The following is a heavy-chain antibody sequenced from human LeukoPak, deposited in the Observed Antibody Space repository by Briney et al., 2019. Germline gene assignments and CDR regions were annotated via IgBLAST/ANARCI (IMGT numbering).Heavy chain of an antibody. CDR2: IHEDGSVT. CDR3: ARGRGWVDH. D-gene: IGHD6-19*01. Sequence: GGSLRLSCAASGFSFTAYAMSWFRQTPGKGLEWVANIHEDGSVTNYVDSVKGRFTISRDNARNSVHLQLNSLRAEDTALYYCARGRGWVDHWGQGTLVTVSS. V-gene: IGHV3-7*01. J-gene: IGHJ4*02. CDR1: GFSFTAYA.